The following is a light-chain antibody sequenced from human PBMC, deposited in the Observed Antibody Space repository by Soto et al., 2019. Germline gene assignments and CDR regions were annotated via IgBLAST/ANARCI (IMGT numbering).Light chain of an antibody. CDR2: DVT. V-gene: IGLV2-11*01. J-gene: IGLJ2*01. CDR1: SSDVGGYHY. CDR3: CSHAGSYTLVV. Sequence: QSALTQPRSVSGSPGQSVTISCAGTSSDVGGYHYVSWYLQHPGKAPKLMIYDVTKRPSGVPDRFSGSKSGNTASLTISGLQAEDEAHYYCCSHAGSYTLVVFGGGTKLTVL.